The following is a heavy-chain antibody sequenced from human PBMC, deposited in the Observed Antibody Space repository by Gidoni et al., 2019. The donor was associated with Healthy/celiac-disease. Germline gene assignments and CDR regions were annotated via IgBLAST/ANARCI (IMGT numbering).Heavy chain of an antibody. D-gene: IGHD6-13*01. CDR2: ISSSSSTI. V-gene: IGHV3-48*02. J-gene: IGHJ6*02. Sequence: EVQLVESGGGLVQPGGSLRLSCAASGFTFSSYSMNWVRQAPGKGLEWVSYISSSSSTIYYADSVKGRFTISRDNAKNSLYLQMNSLRDEDTAVYYCARDGVGGLGSSRQPYYYYYGMDVWGQGTTVTVSS. CDR3: ARDGVGGLGSSRQPYYYYYGMDV. CDR1: GFTFSSYS.